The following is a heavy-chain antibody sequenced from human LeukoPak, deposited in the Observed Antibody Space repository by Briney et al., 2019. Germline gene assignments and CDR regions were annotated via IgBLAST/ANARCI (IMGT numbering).Heavy chain of an antibody. CDR2: IYTSGST. V-gene: IGHV4-4*07. CDR3: ARELSDPYYYDSSGGAFDI. CDR1: GGSISSYY. Sequence: KPSETLSLTCTVSGGSISSYYWSWIRQPAGKGLEWIGRIYTSGSTNYNPSLKSRVTMSVDTSKNQFSLKLSSVTAADTAVYYCARELSDPYYYDSSGGAFDIWGQGTMVTVSS. J-gene: IGHJ3*02. D-gene: IGHD3-22*01.